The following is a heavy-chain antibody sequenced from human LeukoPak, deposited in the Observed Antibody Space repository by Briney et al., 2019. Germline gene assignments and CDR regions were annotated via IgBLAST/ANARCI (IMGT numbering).Heavy chain of an antibody. V-gene: IGHV3-23*01. CDR3: AKVFSGNYGLSDY. J-gene: IGHJ4*02. D-gene: IGHD1-26*01. CDR2: ISGSGGST. CDR1: GFTFSSYA. Sequence: GGSLRLSCAASGFTFSSYAMSWVRQAPGKGPEWVSAISGSGGSTYYADSVKGRFTISRDNSKNSLYLQMNSLRTEDTALYYCAKVFSGNYGLSDYWGQGTLVTVSS.